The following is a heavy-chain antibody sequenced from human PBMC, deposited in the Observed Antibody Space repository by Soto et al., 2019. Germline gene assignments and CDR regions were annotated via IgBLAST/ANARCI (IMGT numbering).Heavy chain of an antibody. CDR3: AKARGTNYYYGMDV. D-gene: IGHD1-1*01. V-gene: IGHV3-23*01. Sequence: GGSLRLSCAASGFTFSSYAMTWVRQAPGKGLEWVSSINGGGSSIYYADSVKGRFTISRDNSENTFYLQMNSLRAEDTAVYSCAKARGTNYYYGMDVWGQGTTVTVSS. CDR1: GFTFSSYA. CDR2: INGGGSSI. J-gene: IGHJ6*02.